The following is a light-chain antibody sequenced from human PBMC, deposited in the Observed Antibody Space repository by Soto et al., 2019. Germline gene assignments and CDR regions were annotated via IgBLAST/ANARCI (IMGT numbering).Light chain of an antibody. J-gene: IGLJ3*02. CDR1: SSDVGGYNH. CDR2: DVS. Sequence: QLVLTQPRSVSGSPGQSVTISCTGTSSDVGGYNHVSWYQHHPGKAPKLMIYDVSQRPSGVPDRFSGSKSGTTASLTISGLQAEDEADYYCCSYTARFTLLFGGGTKLTVL. V-gene: IGLV2-11*01. CDR3: CSYTARFTLL.